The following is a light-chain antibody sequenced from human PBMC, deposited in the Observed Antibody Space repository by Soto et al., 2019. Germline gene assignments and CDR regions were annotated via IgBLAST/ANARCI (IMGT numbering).Light chain of an antibody. CDR1: QGISSY. V-gene: IGKV1-9*01. CDR2: AAS. CDR3: QQLNSYPRVT. Sequence: DIQLTQFPSFLSASVGDRVTITFRASQGISSYLAWYQQKPGKAPKLLIYAASTLQSGVPSGFSGSGSGTEFTLTISSLQPEDFATYYCQQLNSYPRVTFGQGTRLEIK. J-gene: IGKJ5*01.